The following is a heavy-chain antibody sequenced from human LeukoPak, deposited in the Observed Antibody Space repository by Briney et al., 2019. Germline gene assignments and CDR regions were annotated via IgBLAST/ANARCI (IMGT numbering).Heavy chain of an antibody. D-gene: IGHD3-22*01. V-gene: IGHV3-33*01. CDR3: TRDISSVRMDV. Sequence: GGSLRLSCAASGFTFKNHGMHWVRQAPGKGLEWVAVIWYDGSNKLYADSVGGQFTISRDNSKNTLYLQMNSLRAEDTAIYYCTRDISSVRMDVWGQGTPVTVSS. CDR1: GFTFKNHG. CDR2: IWYDGSNK. J-gene: IGHJ6*02.